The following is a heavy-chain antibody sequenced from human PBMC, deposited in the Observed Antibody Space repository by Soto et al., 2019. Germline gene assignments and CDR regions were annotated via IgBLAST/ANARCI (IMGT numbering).Heavy chain of an antibody. CDR1: GFTFNSYA. CDR2: ISGSGRTT. D-gene: IGHD5-18*01. CDR3: ARYGYSYSARFFDY. J-gene: IGHJ4*02. V-gene: IGHV3-23*01. Sequence: VGSLRLSCAVSGFTFNSYAMNWVRQAPGKGLEWVSSISGSGRTTYYADAVKGRFTISRDNSKNTLFLQMNSLRSEDTAVYFCARYGYSYSARFFDYWGQGTRVTVSS.